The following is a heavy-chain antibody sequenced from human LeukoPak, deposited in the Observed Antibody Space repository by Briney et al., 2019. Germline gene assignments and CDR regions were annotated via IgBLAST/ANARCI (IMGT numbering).Heavy chain of an antibody. CDR1: GFTFSNYA. CDR2: ISYDGSFK. CDR3: ARETEQQLVRAFDI. J-gene: IGHJ3*02. V-gene: IGHV3-30*04. Sequence: GGSLRLSCAASGFTFSNYAMHWVRQAPGKGLEWVAVISYDGSFKYYADSVKGRFPISRDNSKSTLYLQMNSLRPEDTAVYYCARETEQQLVRAFDIWGQGTMVTVSS. D-gene: IGHD6-13*01.